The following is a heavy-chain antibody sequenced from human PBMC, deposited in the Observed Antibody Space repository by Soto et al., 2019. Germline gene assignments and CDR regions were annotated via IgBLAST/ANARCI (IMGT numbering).Heavy chain of an antibody. CDR2: ISSDGNNQ. J-gene: IGHJ3*02. D-gene: IGHD5-12*01. CDR3: VRDGYSGRSDGFDI. CDR1: GFTISAYS. V-gene: IGHV3-30-3*01. Sequence: QVQLVESGGGVVQPGRSLRLSCAATGFTISAYSMHRVRQPPGEGLEWVAVISSDGNNQRCTDAVKGRFTVSRDNSKGTLYLQLASLNSGDTAVYYCVRDGYSGRSDGFDIWGQGTTVTVSS.